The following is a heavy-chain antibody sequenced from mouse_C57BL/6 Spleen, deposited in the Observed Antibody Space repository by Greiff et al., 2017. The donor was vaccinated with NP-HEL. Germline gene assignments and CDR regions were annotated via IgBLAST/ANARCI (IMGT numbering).Heavy chain of an antibody. Sequence: QVQLQQPGTELVKPGASVKLSCKASGYTFTSYWMHWVKQRPGQGLEWIGNINPSNGGTNYNEKFKRKATLTVDKSSSKAYMQRSSLTSEDSAVYYCARSGYSNYVFDYWGQGTTLTVSS. J-gene: IGHJ2*01. CDR2: INPSNGGT. D-gene: IGHD2-5*01. V-gene: IGHV1-53*01. CDR3: ARSGYSNYVFDY. CDR1: GYTFTSYW.